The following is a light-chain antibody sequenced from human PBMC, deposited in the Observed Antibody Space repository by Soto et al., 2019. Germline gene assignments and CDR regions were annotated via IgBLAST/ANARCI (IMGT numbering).Light chain of an antibody. J-gene: IGKJ3*01. CDR2: AAS. V-gene: IGKV1-9*01. Sequence: DIQLTQSPSFLSASVGDRVTITCRASQGIGRYLAWYQQKPGKAPKHRIYAASTLQSGVPSRFSGSGSVTEFTLTISTLQPEDFATYYCQQLNRYWGITFGPGTKVDIK. CDR1: QGIGRY. CDR3: QQLNRYWGIT.